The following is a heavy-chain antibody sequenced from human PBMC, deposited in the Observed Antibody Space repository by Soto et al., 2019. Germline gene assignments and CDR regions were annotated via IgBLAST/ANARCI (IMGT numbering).Heavy chain of an antibody. CDR3: AKDLGPLRLLNYYFYGLDV. D-gene: IGHD2-15*01. V-gene: IGHV3-74*01. Sequence: VQLVESGGGLVQPGGSLRLSCAASGFTFSTYWMHWVRQVPGKGLMWVSRINGDGSRTNYADIVRGRFTISRDNTKNMIYLQLHTLRAEDTAVYYCAKDLGPLRLLNYYFYGLDVWGQGTTVTVSS. CDR1: GFTFSTYW. J-gene: IGHJ6*02. CDR2: INGDGSRT.